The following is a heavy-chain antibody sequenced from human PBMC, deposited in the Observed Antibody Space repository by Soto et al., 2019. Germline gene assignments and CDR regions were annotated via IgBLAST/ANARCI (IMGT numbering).Heavy chain of an antibody. Sequence: PSETLSLTCTVSGDSINLYYWSWIRQPPGKGLEWIGYIYYSGSTNYNPSLKSRVTISVDTSKNQFSLKLSSVTAADTAVYYCARDLGITSSWAWGYWGQGTQVTVSS. D-gene: IGHD3-16*01. CDR1: GDSINLYY. V-gene: IGHV4-59*01. CDR3: ARDLGITSSWAWGY. CDR2: IYYSGST. J-gene: IGHJ4*02.